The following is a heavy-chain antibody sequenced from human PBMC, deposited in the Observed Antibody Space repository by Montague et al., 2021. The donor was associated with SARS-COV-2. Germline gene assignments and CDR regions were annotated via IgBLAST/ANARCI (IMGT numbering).Heavy chain of an antibody. CDR3: AKDGYYYGPGSRFDY. J-gene: IGHJ4*02. CDR1: GFTFRDYA. CDR2: MSWNSGRI. Sequence: SLRLSCSASGFTFRDYAMHWVRQVPGKGLEWVSGMSWNSGRIGYXDSVKGRFTFSRDNAKNSVYLQMNSLRSEDTAMYYCAKDGYYYGPGSRFDYWGQGTLVTVSS. V-gene: IGHV3-9*01. D-gene: IGHD3-10*01.